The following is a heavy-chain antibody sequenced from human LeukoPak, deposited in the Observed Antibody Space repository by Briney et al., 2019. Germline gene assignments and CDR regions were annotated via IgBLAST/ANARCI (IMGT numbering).Heavy chain of an antibody. Sequence: ASVKVSCKASGYTFTGYYMHWVRQAPGQGLEWMGRINPNSGGTNYAQKFQGRVTMTRDTSISTAYMELSRLRSDDTAVYYCARVRRGSGRINWFDPWGQGTLVTVSS. V-gene: IGHV1-2*06. CDR3: ARVRRGSGRINWFDP. J-gene: IGHJ5*02. CDR1: GYTFTGYY. D-gene: IGHD3-10*01. CDR2: INPNSGGT.